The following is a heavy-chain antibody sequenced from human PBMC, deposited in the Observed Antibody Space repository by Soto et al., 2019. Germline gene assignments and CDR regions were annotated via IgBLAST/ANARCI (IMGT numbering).Heavy chain of an antibody. D-gene: IGHD3-3*01. CDR2: ISNGGGTI. V-gene: IGHV3-11*01. CDR3: ARDSTFWSGYYTGYNWFDS. CDR1: GFFFRDYY. Sequence: GSLRLSRAASGFFFRDYYMSWIRQAPGKGLGGILYISNGGGTINYADPVKGRFTIPRDKAKNSLYLQMNSLRAEDTAVYYCARDSTFWSGYYTGYNWFDSWGQGTLVTVSS. J-gene: IGHJ5*01.